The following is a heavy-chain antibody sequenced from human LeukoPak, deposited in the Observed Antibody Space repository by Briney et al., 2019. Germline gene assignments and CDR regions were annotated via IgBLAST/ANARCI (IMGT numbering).Heavy chain of an antibody. Sequence: SETLSLTCTVSGYSISSGYYWGWIRQPPGKGLEWTGSIDHSGSTYYNPSLKSRITISVDTSKNQFSLKLSSVTAADTAVYYCARGKRVLLWFGELSFDYWGQGTLVTVSS. CDR1: GYSISSGYY. D-gene: IGHD3-10*01. CDR2: IDHSGST. CDR3: ARGKRVLLWFGELSFDY. J-gene: IGHJ4*02. V-gene: IGHV4-38-2*02.